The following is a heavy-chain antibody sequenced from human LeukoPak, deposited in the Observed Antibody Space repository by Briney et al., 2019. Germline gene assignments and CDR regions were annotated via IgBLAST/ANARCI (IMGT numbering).Heavy chain of an antibody. V-gene: IGHV3-7*01. CDR2: IKQDGSEK. Sequence: PGGSLRLSCAASGFTFSNAWMSWVRQAPGKGLEWVANIKQDGSEKYYVDSVKGRFTISRDNAKNSLYLQMNSLRAEDTAVYYCARWFGWENHMLQRCYWGQGTLVTVSS. CDR3: ARWFGWENHMLQRCY. CDR1: GFTFSNAW. D-gene: IGHD2-8*01. J-gene: IGHJ4*02.